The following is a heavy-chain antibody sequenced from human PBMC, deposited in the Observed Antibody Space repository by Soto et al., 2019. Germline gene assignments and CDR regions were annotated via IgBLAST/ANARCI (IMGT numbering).Heavy chain of an antibody. Sequence: RRLSCVASGFPFSSYKMHWVRQAPGKGLEWVAVILYDGNNKYDADSVEGRFTISRDNSKNTLYLQMNSLRVEDTAVYYCTREGNALDVWGQGTSVTVSS. V-gene: IGHV3-30-3*01. CDR1: GFPFSSYK. J-gene: IGHJ6*02. CDR2: ILYDGNNK. CDR3: TREGNALDV.